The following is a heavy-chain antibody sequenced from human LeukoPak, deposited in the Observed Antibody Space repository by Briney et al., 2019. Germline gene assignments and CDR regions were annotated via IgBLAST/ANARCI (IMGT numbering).Heavy chain of an antibody. J-gene: IGHJ4*02. V-gene: IGHV4-59*01. D-gene: IGHD3-22*01. CDR2: IYYSGST. CDR3: ARAVHHYDRLDY. Sequence: SETLSLTCTVSGGSISSYYWSWIRQPPGKGLEWIGYIYYSGSTNYNPSLKSRVTISVDTSKNQFSLKLSSVTAADTAVYYCARAVHHYDRLDYWGQGTLVTVSS. CDR1: GGSISSYY.